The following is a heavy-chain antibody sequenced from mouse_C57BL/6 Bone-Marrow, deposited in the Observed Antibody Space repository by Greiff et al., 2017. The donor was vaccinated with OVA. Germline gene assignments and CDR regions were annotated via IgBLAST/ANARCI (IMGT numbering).Heavy chain of an antibody. J-gene: IGHJ3*01. CDR3: ASPDYYGSSSWFAY. D-gene: IGHD1-1*01. CDR1: GYTFTSYW. CDR2: IYPGSGST. V-gene: IGHV1-55*01. Sequence: VQLQQPGAELVKPGASVKMSCKASGYTFTSYWITWVKQRPGQGLEWIGDIYPGSGSTNSNEKFKSKATLTVDTSSSTAYMQLSSLTSEDSAVYYCASPDYYGSSSWFAYWGQGTLVTVSA.